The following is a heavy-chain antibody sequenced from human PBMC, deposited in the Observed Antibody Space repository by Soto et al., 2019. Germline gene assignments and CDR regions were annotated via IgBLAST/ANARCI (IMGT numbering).Heavy chain of an antibody. CDR1: GESFSGYY. J-gene: IGHJ4*02. CDR3: ARPVTTVTTSLVY. Sequence: QVQLQQWGAGLLKPSETLSLTCAVYGESFSGYYWTWIRRPPGKGLEWIGEINHSGSTNYNPSLKSRVTISVDTSKNQFSLKMNSLTAADTAVYYCARPVTTVTTSLVYWGQGTLVTVSS. CDR2: INHSGST. V-gene: IGHV4-34*01. D-gene: IGHD4-17*01.